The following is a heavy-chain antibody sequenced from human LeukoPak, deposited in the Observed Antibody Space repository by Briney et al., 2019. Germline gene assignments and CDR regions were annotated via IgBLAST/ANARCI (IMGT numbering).Heavy chain of an antibody. CDR2: ISSSGSTI. CDR1: GFTFSSYE. J-gene: IGHJ6*02. V-gene: IGHV3-48*03. CDR3: ARDRAFYGSGSHYYYYGMDV. Sequence: GGSLRLSCAASGFTFSSYEMNWVRQAPGKGLEWVSYISSSGSTIYYADSVKGRFTTSRDNAKNSLYLQMNSLRAEDTAVYYCARDRAFYGSGSHYYYYGMDVWGQGTTVTVSS. D-gene: IGHD3-10*01.